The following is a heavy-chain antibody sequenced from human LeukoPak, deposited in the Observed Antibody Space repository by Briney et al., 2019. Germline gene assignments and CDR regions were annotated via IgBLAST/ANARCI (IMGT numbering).Heavy chain of an antibody. CDR2: IYTSGST. D-gene: IGHD2-15*01. CDR3: AREPPRRNIVVVVAATVEAFDI. Sequence: PSETLSLTCTVSGGSISSYYWSWIRQPAGKGLEWIGRIYTSGSTNYNPSLKSRVTMSVDTSKNQFSLKLSSVTAADTAAYYCAREPPRRNIVVVVAATVEAFDIWGQGTMVTVSS. CDR1: GGSISSYY. V-gene: IGHV4-4*07. J-gene: IGHJ3*02.